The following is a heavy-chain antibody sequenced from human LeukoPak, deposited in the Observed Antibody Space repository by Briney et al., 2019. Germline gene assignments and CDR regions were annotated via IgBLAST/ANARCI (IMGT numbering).Heavy chain of an antibody. CDR1: GYTFTGYY. CDR3: ARGYDFWSGYQH. Sequence: ASVKVSCKASGYTFTGYYMHWVRQAPAQALEWMGWVNPNSGGTNYAQKFQGRVTMTRDTSISTAYMELSRLRSDDTAVYYCARGYDFWSGYQHWGQGTLVTVSS. D-gene: IGHD3-3*01. CDR2: VNPNSGGT. V-gene: IGHV1-2*02. J-gene: IGHJ4*02.